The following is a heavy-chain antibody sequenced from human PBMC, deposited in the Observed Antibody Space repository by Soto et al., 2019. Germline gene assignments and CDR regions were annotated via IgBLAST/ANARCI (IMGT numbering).Heavy chain of an antibody. CDR2: IYSEGTP. V-gene: IGHV3-53*01. D-gene: IGHD3-9*01. Sequence: PGGSLRLSCAASGFTVGRNYMSWVHQAPGKGLEWVSVIYSEGTPYYADSVKGRFTISRENSNNTLYLHMNNLRAEDTAVYYCARGTYYDILTGSYYYYAMDVWGQGTTVTVSS. CDR3: ARGTYYDILTGSYYYYAMDV. CDR1: GFTVGRNY. J-gene: IGHJ6*02.